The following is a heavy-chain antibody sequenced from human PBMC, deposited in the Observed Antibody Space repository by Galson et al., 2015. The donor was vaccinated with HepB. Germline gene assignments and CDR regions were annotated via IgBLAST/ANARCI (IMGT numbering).Heavy chain of an antibody. V-gene: IGHV3-74*01. Sequence: SLRLSCAASGFTFRNFWMHWVRQAPGKGLEWVSRINSDGTDIAYADSVKDRFTISRDNTKNMLYLEMRSLRLDDTAVYYCARAAEGWGQGTLVTVSS. CDR1: GFTFRNFW. CDR2: INSDGTDI. J-gene: IGHJ4*02. CDR3: ARAAEG.